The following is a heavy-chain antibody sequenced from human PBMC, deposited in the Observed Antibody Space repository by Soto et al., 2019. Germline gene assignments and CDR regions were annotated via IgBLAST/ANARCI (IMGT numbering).Heavy chain of an antibody. D-gene: IGHD3-9*01. V-gene: IGHV1-46*01. CDR2: INPRDGST. CDR1: GNTFTSYY. CDR3: ARESDDILTGLDY. Sequence: ASVKVSCKASGNTFTSYYMHWLRQAPGQGLEWVGIINPRDGSTSYAQKLQGRVTMTTDTSTSTAYMELRSLRSDDTAVYYCARESDDILTGLDYWGQGTLVTVSS. J-gene: IGHJ4*02.